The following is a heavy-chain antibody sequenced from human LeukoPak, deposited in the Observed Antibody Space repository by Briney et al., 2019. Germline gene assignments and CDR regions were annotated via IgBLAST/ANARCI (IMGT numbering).Heavy chain of an antibody. V-gene: IGHV3-30-3*01. CDR3: ARDVPYSGYDA. J-gene: IGHJ5*01. CDR2: ISNDGANE. Sequence: GGSLRLSCAASGFNFNGYAMHWVRQPPGKGLEWVAVISNDGANENYSDSVKGRFSISRDNSKNTLFLQMSSLRPEDTAVYYCARDVPYSGYDAWGQEPWSPSPQ. D-gene: IGHD5-12*01. CDR1: GFNFNGYA.